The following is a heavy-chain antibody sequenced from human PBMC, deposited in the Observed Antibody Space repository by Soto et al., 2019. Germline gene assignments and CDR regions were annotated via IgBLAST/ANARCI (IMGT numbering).Heavy chain of an antibody. CDR3: ARHVSYSSRWSLPWCGP. CDR2: ITYDGTT. CDR1: GGSISSNNYY. V-gene: IGHV4-39*01. J-gene: IGHJ5*02. D-gene: IGHD6-19*01. Sequence: PSETLSLTGSASGGSISSNNYYWGWIRQPPGKGLEWIGSITYDGTTYHNSSLKSRATMSVDTSKSQFSLKLTSVNAADTAIYYCARHVSYSSRWSLPWCGPWGQGSRVTVSS.